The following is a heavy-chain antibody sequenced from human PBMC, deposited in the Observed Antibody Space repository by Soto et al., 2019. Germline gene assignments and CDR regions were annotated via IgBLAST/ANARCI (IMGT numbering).Heavy chain of an antibody. V-gene: IGHV4-34*01. D-gene: IGHD3-10*01. J-gene: IGHJ4*02. CDR2: INHSGST. Sequence: QVQLQQWGAGLLKPSETLSLTCAVYGGSFSDYYWSWIRQAPGRGLEWIAEINHSGSTSYNPSLKSRATISVDTSKNQFSLKLTSLTAADTAVYYCARGVVRRVIIQYTSFFDYWGQGTLVGVSS. CDR3: ARGVVRRVIIQYTSFFDY. CDR1: GGSFSDYY.